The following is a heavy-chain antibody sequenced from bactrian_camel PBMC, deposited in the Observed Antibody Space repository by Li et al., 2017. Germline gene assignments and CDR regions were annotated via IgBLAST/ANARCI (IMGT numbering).Heavy chain of an antibody. CDR1: GFTFSNYD. CDR2: INSGGAT. Sequence: QLVESGGGLVQPGGSLRLSCAASGFTFSNYDMSWVRQAPGKGLEWVSSINSGGATNYGDSVKGRFTISRDNDKNTLFLQMDNLKSEDTALYYCATDSTGALHCNGGYCYPPNPPNPAYNYWGQGTQVTVS. V-gene: IGHV3S40*01. D-gene: IGHD2*01. CDR3: ATDSTGALHCNGGYCYPPNPPNPAYNY. J-gene: IGHJ4*01.